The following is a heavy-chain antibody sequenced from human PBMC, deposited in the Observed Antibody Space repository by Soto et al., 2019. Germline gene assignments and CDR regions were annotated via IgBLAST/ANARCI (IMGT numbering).Heavy chain of an antibody. Sequence: QVQLVQSGAEVKKPGSSVKVSCKASGGTFSSYAISWVRQAPGQGLEWMGGIIPIFGTANYAQKFQGRVTITADESTSTAYMELSSLRSEDTAVYYCARDRGIVGATPNSYYFDYWGEGNLVTVSS. J-gene: IGHJ4*02. V-gene: IGHV1-69*01. CDR1: GGTFSSYA. D-gene: IGHD1-26*01. CDR2: IIPIFGTA. CDR3: ARDRGIVGATPNSYYFDY.